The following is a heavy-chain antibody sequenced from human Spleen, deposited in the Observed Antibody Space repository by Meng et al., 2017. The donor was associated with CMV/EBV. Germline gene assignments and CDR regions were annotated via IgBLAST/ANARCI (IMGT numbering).Heavy chain of an antibody. J-gene: IGHJ6*02. CDR1: GFTFNSHA. V-gene: IGHV3-23*03. Sequence: GESLKISCSASGFTFNSHAMSWVRQAPGKGLEWVSLIYSGGSGAYYADSVKGRFIISRDNSKNTLYLQMDSLRADDTAVYYCVKEGDGSGERAQYDYYYHGMDVWGQGTTVTVSS. CDR3: VKEGDGSGERAQYDYYYHGMDV. D-gene: IGHD3-10*01. CDR2: IYSGGSGA.